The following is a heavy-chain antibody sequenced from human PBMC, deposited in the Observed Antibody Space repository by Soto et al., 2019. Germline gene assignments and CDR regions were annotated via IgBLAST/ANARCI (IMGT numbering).Heavy chain of an antibody. Sequence: GGSLRLSCAASGFVFSDFQLNWVRQAPGRGLEWLASITGTSAFLFYADSIKGRFTISRDNPKNFLFLQMDSLGPEDTAVYYCARDNLAVQGAFDHWGQGALVTVSS. D-gene: IGHD3-10*02. CDR3: ARDNLAVQGAFDH. J-gene: IGHJ4*02. CDR1: GFVFSDFQ. CDR2: ITGTSAFL. V-gene: IGHV3-21*01.